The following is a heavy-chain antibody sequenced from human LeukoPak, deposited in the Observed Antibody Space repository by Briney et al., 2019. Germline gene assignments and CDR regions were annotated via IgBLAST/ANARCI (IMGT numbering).Heavy chain of an antibody. V-gene: IGHV4-59*12. CDR3: ARVNPYSSGWYVGY. CDR1: GGSNSLYY. J-gene: IGHJ4*02. D-gene: IGHD6-19*01. CDR2: ISYSGST. Sequence: SETLSLTCTVSGGSNSLYYWSWIRQPPGKGLEWIGYISYSGSTYYNPSLKSRVTISVDTSKNQFSLKLSSVTAADTAVYYCARVNPYSSGWYVGYWGQGTLVTVSS.